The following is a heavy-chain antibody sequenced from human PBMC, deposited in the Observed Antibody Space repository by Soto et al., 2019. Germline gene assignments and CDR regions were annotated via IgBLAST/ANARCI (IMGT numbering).Heavy chain of an antibody. V-gene: IGHV3-30-3*01. CDR1: GFTFSSYA. CDR2: ISYDGSNK. CDR3: ARDKMKSSGYYFDY. D-gene: IGHD3-10*01. Sequence: GGSLRLSCAASGFTFSSYAMHWVRQAPGKGLEWVAVISYDGSNKYYADSVKGRFTISRDNSKNTLYLQMNSLRAEDTAVYYCARDKMKSSGYYFDYWGQGTLVTVSS. J-gene: IGHJ4*02.